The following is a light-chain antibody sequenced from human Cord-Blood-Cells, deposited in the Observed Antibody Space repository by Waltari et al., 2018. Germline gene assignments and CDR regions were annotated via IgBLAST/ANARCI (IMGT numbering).Light chain of an antibody. V-gene: IGLV1-40*01. CDR2: GNS. CDR1: SSNIGAGYD. CDR3: QSYDSSLSGYV. Sequence: QSVLTQPPSVSGAPGQRVTISCTGSSSNIGAGYDVHWYQPLPGTAPKLLIYGNSNRPSGVPDRFSGSKSGTSASLAITGLQAEDEADYYCQSYDSSLSGYVFGTETKVTVL. J-gene: IGLJ1*01.